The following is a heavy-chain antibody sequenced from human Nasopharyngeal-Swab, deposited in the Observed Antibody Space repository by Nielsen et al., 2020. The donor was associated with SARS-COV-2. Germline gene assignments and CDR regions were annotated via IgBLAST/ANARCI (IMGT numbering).Heavy chain of an antibody. CDR2: MYTSGET. Sequence: RQAPGKGLEWIGRMYTSGETYYNPSLKSRVTISEDTSKNQFSLKMGSVTAADTATYYCARDGVLSPIDYWGQGTLVTVSS. J-gene: IGHJ4*02. CDR3: ARDGVLSPIDY. V-gene: IGHV4-61*02. D-gene: IGHD3-3*01.